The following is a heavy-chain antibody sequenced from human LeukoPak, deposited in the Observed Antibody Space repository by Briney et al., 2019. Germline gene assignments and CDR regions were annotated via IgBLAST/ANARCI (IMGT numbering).Heavy chain of an antibody. CDR2: INPISGGT. D-gene: IGHD3-10*01. V-gene: IGHV1-2*02. Sequence: ASVKVSCKASRYNFTDYYIHWVRQAPGQGLEWMGWINPISGGTNHAQKFQGRVTMTRDTSTNTAYMELSRLRYDDTAVYYCARQLWFGELGADYWGPGTLVTVSS. CDR3: ARQLWFGELGADY. CDR1: RYNFTDYY. J-gene: IGHJ4*02.